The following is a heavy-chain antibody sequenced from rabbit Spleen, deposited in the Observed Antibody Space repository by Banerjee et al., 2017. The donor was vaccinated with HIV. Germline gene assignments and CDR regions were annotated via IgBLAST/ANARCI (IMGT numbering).Heavy chain of an antibody. J-gene: IGHJ6*01. V-gene: IGHV1S39*01. Sequence: EQLEESGGGQVQRGGSLKLSCKASGFDFSSYGVSWVRQAPGKGLEWIGYIDLVFGSTYYASWVNGRFTISKTSSTTVTLQMTSLTAADTATYFCARDTGTSFSSYGMDLWGQGTLVTVS. CDR1: GFDFSSYG. D-gene: IGHD7-1*01. CDR2: IDLVFGST. CDR3: ARDTGTSFSSYGMDL.